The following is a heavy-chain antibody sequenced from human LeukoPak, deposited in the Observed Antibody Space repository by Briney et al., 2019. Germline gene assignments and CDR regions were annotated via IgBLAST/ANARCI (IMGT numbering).Heavy chain of an antibody. Sequence: PGGSLRLSCAASGFTFSGSALHWVRQASGKGLEWVGRIRSTANGYATAYAASVKGRFTISRDDSKNTAYLQMDSLKTEDTAVYYCTTDRPNRGGGLFLEWLLPLDYWGQGTLVTVSS. CDR2: IRSTANGYAT. CDR3: TTDRPNRGGGLFLEWLLPLDY. D-gene: IGHD3-3*01. V-gene: IGHV3-73*01. CDR1: GFTFSGSA. J-gene: IGHJ4*02.